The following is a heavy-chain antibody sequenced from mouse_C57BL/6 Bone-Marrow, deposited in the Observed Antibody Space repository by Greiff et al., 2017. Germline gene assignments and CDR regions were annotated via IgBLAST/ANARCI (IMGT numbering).Heavy chain of an antibody. Sequence: EVKLVESGAELVRPGASVKLSCTASGFNIKDDYMHWVKQRPEQGLEWIGWIDPENGDTEYASKFQGKATITANTSSNTAYLQLSSLTSEDTAVYNCTSFITTAELNYDYWGQGTTLTVSS. D-gene: IGHD1-1*01. CDR1: GFNIKDDY. V-gene: IGHV14-4*01. CDR2: IDPENGDT. CDR3: TSFITTAELNYDY. J-gene: IGHJ2*01.